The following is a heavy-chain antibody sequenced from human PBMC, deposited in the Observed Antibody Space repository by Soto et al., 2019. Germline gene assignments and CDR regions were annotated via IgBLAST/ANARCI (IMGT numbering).Heavy chain of an antibody. CDR2: IHYSGNT. CDR1: GGSVSGAGYY. V-gene: IGHV4-61*08. J-gene: IGHJ4*02. D-gene: IGHD6-13*01. CDR3: ARGGTRGSSFY. Sequence: PSETLSLTCTVSGGSVSGAGYYWTWIRQTQGKGLEWIANIHYSGNTNYNPSLNSRVIISLDTSKNQFSLNLASVNAADTAVYYCARGGTRGSSFYWGQGALVTVYS.